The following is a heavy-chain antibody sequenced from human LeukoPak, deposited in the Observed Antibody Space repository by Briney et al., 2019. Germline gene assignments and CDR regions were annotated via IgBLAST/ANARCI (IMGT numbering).Heavy chain of an antibody. CDR2: INHDGRI. Sequence: PSETLSLTCAVSGGSFSGYYWGWIRQPPGKGLEWIGEINHDGRINYHSSFKSRLTISVDTTKNQFSLKLSSVTAADTAVYYCARNRGTFVELMFDIWGLGTMVTVSS. CDR1: GGSFSGYY. V-gene: IGHV4-34*01. J-gene: IGHJ3*02. D-gene: IGHD1-1*01. CDR3: ARNRGTFVELMFDI.